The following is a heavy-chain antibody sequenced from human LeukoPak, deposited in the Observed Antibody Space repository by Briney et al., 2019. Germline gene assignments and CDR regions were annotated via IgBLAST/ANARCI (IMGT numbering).Heavy chain of an antibody. J-gene: IGHJ4*02. D-gene: IGHD3-10*01. CDR1: GFTFRRYA. Sequence: TGGPLRLSCSASGFTFRRYAMHWVRQAPGKGLEYVSAISSNGGSTYYADSMKGRFTISRDNSKNTLYLQMSSLRAEDTAVYYCVKDGSGSYYTYYFDYWGQGTLVTVSS. CDR2: ISSNGGST. V-gene: IGHV3-64D*06. CDR3: VKDGSGSYYTYYFDY.